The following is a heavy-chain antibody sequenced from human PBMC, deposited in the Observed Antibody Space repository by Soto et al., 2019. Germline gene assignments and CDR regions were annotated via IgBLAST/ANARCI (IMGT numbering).Heavy chain of an antibody. CDR1: GDSISRSNW. CDR2: IFHSGST. D-gene: IGHD1-26*01. J-gene: IGHJ4*02. CDR3: ARVPGIVGATHFDY. V-gene: IGHV4-4*02. Sequence: QVQLQEPGPGLVKPSGTLSLTCAVSGDSISRSNWWSWVRQPPGKALEWIGEIFHSGSTNSNPSLQSLVTILVDKSKIQFSLRRSSVAAADTAVYYGARVPGIVGATHFDYWGQGTLVTVAS.